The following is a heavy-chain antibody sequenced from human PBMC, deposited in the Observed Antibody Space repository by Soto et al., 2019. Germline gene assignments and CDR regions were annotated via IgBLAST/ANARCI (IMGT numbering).Heavy chain of an antibody. D-gene: IGHD3-16*02. CDR2: INHSGST. CDR1: GVSFSGYY. V-gene: IGHV4-34*01. CDR3: ARDMITFGGVIVGFDY. J-gene: IGHJ4*02. Sequence: PSETLSLTCAVYGVSFSGYYWSWIRQPPGKGLEWIGEINHSGSTNYNPSLKSRVTISVDTSKNQFSLKLSSVTAADTAVYYCARDMITFGGVIVGFDYWGQGTLVTVSS.